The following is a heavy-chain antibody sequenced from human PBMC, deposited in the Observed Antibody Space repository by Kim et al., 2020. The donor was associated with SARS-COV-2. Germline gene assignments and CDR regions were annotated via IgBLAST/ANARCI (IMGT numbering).Heavy chain of an antibody. CDR1: GFTLTSNY. Sequence: GGSLRLSCAASGFTLTSNYMSWVRQAPGKGLEWVSVIYADDRTFYTDSLKGRFTISRDISTNTVYLHMNSLRADDTAVYYCARDLRGIAAIFGYWGQGTLVTVSS. V-gene: IGHV3-53*01. J-gene: IGHJ4*02. CDR2: IYADDRT. D-gene: IGHD6-13*01. CDR3: ARDLRGIAAIFGY.